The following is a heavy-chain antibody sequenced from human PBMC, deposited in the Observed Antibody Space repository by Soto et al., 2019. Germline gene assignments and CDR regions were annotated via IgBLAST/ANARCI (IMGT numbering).Heavy chain of an antibody. J-gene: IGHJ4*01. CDR2: IVPVLGTT. CDR1: GSTFTNYA. CDR3: ARERSVVYWLTPTCPKPSFYSAMED. D-gene: IGHD5-12*01. V-gene: IGHV1-69*13. Sequence: ASVKVSCKASGSTFTNYAFSWVRQAPGQGLEWMGGIVPVLGTTEDALKVQGRVNLTADEATSTVFMELSSLRADDTAVYYCARERSVVYWLTPTCPKPSFYSAMEDGGQGTVVTVSS.